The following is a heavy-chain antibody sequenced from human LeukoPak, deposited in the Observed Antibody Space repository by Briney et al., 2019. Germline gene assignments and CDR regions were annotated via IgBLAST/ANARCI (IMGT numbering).Heavy chain of an antibody. CDR1: GFTFSNAW. D-gene: IGHD3-10*01. CDR2: IKSKTDGGTT. J-gene: IGHJ4*02. V-gene: IGHV3-15*01. CDR3: TTGITMVRGVIHLIDY. Sequence: SGGSLRLSCAASGFTFSNAWMSWVRQAPGKGLEWVGRIKSKTDGGTTDYAAPVKGRFTISRDDSKNTLYLQMNSLKTEDTAVYYCTTGITMVRGVIHLIDYWGQGTLVTVSS.